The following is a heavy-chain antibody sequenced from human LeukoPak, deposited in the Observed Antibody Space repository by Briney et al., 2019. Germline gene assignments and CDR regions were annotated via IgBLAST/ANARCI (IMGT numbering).Heavy chain of an antibody. CDR2: MNPNIGNT. CDR3: ARAPVVPAARKGDLGYWFDP. Sequence: ASVKVSCKASGYTFTSYDINRVRQATGQGLEWMGWMNPNIGNTGYAKKFQCRVNMTRNTYISTADMELRSLRSEDTAVYYCARAPVVPAARKGDLGYWFDPWGQGTLVTVSS. V-gene: IGHV1-8*01. J-gene: IGHJ5*02. CDR1: GYTFTSYD. D-gene: IGHD2-2*01.